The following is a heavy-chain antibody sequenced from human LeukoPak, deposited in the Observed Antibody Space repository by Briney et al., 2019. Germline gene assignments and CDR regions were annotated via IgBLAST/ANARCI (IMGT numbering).Heavy chain of an antibody. J-gene: IGHJ6*02. CDR2: IKKDGSEK. D-gene: IGHD3-22*01. V-gene: IGHV3-7*01. Sequence: GGSLRLSCAASGFTFSSYWMSWVRQAPGKGLEWVANIKKDGSEKYYVDSVKGRFTISRDNAKNSLYLQMNSLRAEDTAVYYCARGQLPPRPTYYYDSSGYYSYYYYGMDVWGQGTTVTVSS. CDR3: ARGQLPPRPTYYYDSSGYYSYYYYGMDV. CDR1: GFTFSSYW.